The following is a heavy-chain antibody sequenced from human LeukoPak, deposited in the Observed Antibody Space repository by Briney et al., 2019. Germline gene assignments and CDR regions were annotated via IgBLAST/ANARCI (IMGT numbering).Heavy chain of an antibody. CDR1: GFTFSSYA. V-gene: IGHV3-23*01. Sequence: PGGSLRLSCAASGFTFSSYAMSWVRQAPGKGLEWVSAISGSGGSTYYADSVKGRFTISRDNSKNTLYLQMNSLRAEDTAVYYCARVRYYGSGNYVDYFDYWGQGTLVTVSS. CDR2: ISGSGGST. D-gene: IGHD3-10*01. J-gene: IGHJ4*02. CDR3: ARVRYYGSGNYVDYFDY.